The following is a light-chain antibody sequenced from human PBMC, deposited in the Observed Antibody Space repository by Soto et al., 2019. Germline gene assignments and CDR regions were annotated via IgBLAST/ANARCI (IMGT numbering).Light chain of an antibody. J-gene: IGKJ3*01. V-gene: IGKV3-20*01. CDR3: QQYGSSPFT. Sequence: EIVLTQSPGTLSLSPGERVTLSCRASQRISSTYLAWYQQTPGQAPRLLIYDASSRATGIPDRFSGSGSGTDFTLTIRRLEPEDFAVYYCQQYGSSPFTFGPGTKVDIK. CDR2: DAS. CDR1: QRISSTY.